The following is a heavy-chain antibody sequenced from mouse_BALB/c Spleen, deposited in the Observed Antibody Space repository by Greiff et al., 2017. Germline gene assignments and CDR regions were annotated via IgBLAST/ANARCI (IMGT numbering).Heavy chain of an antibody. CDR1: GFTFSSYT. CDR3: ARHGEAWFAY. J-gene: IGHJ3*01. V-gene: IGHV5-12-2*01. CDR2: ISNGGGST. Sequence: EVKLMESGGGLVQPGGSLKLSCAASGFTFSSYTMSWVRQTPEKRLEWVAYISNGGGSTYYPDTVKGRFTISRDNAKNTLYLQMSSLKSEDTAMYYCARHGEAWFAYWGQGTLVTVSA.